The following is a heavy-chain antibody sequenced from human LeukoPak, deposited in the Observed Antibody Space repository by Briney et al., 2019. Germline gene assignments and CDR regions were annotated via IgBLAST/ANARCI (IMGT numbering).Heavy chain of an antibody. Sequence: PGGSLRLSCVGSGFTFRSHAMSWVRQAPEKGLEFVSGIYENGGTTYYADSVKGRFTISRDNSKNTLYLQMNSLRAEDTAVYYCAKDSQWLWGQGTLVTVSS. CDR2: IYENGGTT. J-gene: IGHJ4*02. D-gene: IGHD6-19*01. V-gene: IGHV3-23*01. CDR3: AKDSQWL. CDR1: GFTFRSHA.